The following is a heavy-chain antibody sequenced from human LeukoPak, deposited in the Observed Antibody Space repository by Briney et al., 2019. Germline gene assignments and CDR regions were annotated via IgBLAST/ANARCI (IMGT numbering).Heavy chain of an antibody. D-gene: IGHD2-2*01. Sequence: PSETLSLTCTVSGGSISGWYWSWIRQPPGKGLEWIGYIYGSGSANYNPSLKSRVAISVDTSKNQFSLKLRSVTAADTAVYYCARHGSRSSTSGLWGKGTTVTVSS. CDR1: GGSISGWY. CDR3: ARHGSRSSTSGL. J-gene: IGHJ6*04. CDR2: IYGSGSA. V-gene: IGHV4-59*08.